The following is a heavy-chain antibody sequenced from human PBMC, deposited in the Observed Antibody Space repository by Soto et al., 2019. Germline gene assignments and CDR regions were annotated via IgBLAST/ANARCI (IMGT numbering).Heavy chain of an antibody. CDR2: ISAHNGNT. CDR1: GYTFTSYG. Sequence: ASVKVSCKASGYTFTSYGISWVRQAPGQGLEWMGWISAHNGNTNYAQKLQGRVTVTTDTSTSTAYMELRSLRSDDTAVYYCARVRDFWSVHPFDYWGQGTLVTVSS. J-gene: IGHJ4*02. V-gene: IGHV1-18*01. CDR3: ARVRDFWSVHPFDY. D-gene: IGHD3-3*01.